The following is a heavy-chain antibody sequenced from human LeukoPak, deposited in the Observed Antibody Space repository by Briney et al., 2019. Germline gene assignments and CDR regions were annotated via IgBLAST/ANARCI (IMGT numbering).Heavy chain of an antibody. V-gene: IGHV3-23*01. D-gene: IGHD1-7*01. J-gene: IGHJ3*01. CDR1: GFTFSNYA. CDR2: LTDNT. Sequence: GGSLRLSCTASGFTFSNYAMTWVRQAPGKGLEWVSILTDNTYYADSVKGRFTISRDNSKNTLYLQMNSLRAEDTAVYYCARDAQWELRAFDVWGRGTMVIVSS. CDR3: ARDAQWELRAFDV.